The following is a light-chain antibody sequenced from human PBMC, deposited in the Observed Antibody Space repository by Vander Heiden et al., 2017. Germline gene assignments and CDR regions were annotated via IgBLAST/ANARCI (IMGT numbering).Light chain of an antibody. V-gene: IGKV3-11*01. CDR2: DAS. Sequence: EIVLTQSPGTLSLSPGERATLSCRASQSVSTYLAWYQQKPGQAPRLLIYDASNRATGIPVRFSASGSGTDFTLTISSLEPEDFAVYYCQQCDSWPRTFGQGTKLEIK. CDR3: QQCDSWPRT. J-gene: IGKJ2*01. CDR1: QSVSTY.